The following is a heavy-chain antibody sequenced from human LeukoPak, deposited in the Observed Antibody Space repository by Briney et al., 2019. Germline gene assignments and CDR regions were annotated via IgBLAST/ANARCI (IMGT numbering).Heavy chain of an antibody. CDR2: ISTYNGNT. CDR1: GYTFTSYG. Sequence: GASVKVSCKASGYTFTSYGISWVRQAPGQGLEWMGWISTYNGNTNYAQKLQGRVTMTTNTSTSTAYMEVRSLRSDDTAVYYCARDKYTGYETFDYWGQGTTVTVSS. D-gene: IGHD5-12*01. V-gene: IGHV1-18*01. J-gene: IGHJ4*02. CDR3: ARDKYTGYETFDY.